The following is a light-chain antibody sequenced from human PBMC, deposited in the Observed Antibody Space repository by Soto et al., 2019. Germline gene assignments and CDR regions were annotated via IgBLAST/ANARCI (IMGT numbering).Light chain of an antibody. Sequence: QYALTQPASVSGSPGQSITISCTGTSSDVGGYNYVSGYQQHPGKAPKLMIYNVSNRPSGVSNLFSGSKSGNTASLTISGLQAEDEGHYYCSSFTSANTVLFGGGTKQTVL. CDR2: NVS. CDR3: SSFTSANTVL. V-gene: IGLV2-14*01. CDR1: SSDVGGYNY. J-gene: IGLJ2*01.